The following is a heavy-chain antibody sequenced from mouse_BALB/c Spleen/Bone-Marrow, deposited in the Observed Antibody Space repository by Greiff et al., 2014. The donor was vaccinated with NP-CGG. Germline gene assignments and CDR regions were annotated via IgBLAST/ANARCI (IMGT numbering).Heavy chain of an antibody. CDR1: GYTFTSYW. CDR3: ARFYGYDGMDY. D-gene: IGHD2-2*01. CDR2: IYPGDGDT. Sequence: VQLQQSGAELARPGASVKLSCQASGYTFTSYWMQWVKQRPGQGLEWIGAIYPGDGDTRYTQKFKGKATLTADKSSSTAYMQLSSLASEDSAVYYCARFYGYDGMDYWGQGTSVTVSS. J-gene: IGHJ4*01. V-gene: IGHV1-87*01.